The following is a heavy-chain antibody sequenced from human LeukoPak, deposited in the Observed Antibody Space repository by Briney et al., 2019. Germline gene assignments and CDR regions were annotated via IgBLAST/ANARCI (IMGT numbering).Heavy chain of an antibody. CDR1: GFTFSTYN. V-gene: IGHV3-48*01. CDR2: ISFSSTTI. D-gene: IGHD3-3*01. Sequence: PGGSLRLSCAASGFTFSTYNMNWVRQAPGKGLEWVSYISFSSTTIYYADSVKGRFTISRDNAKNSLYLQMNSLRAEDTAVYYCAREVMQENYDFWSLDAFDIWGQGTMVTVSS. CDR3: AREVMQENYDFWSLDAFDI. J-gene: IGHJ3*02.